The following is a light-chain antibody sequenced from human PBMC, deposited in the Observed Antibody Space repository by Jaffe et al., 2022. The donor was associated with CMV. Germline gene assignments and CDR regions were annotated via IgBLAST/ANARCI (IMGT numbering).Light chain of an antibody. Sequence: EIVLTQSPATLSLSPGERATLSCRASQGINTYLAWYQQKPGQAPRLLIYDASNRATDIPARFSGSGSGTDFTLTISSLEPEDFAIYHCQQRTHFYTFGQGTKVQIK. CDR2: DAS. J-gene: IGKJ2*01. CDR1: QGINTY. V-gene: IGKV3-11*01. CDR3: QQRTHFYT.